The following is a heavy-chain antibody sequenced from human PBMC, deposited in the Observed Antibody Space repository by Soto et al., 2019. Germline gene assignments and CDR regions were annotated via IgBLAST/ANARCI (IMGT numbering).Heavy chain of an antibody. CDR1: GFSLTTTGEG. V-gene: IGHV2-5*01. J-gene: IGHJ3*02. CDR3: GLPHPRMRGTDAFDI. Sequence: QITLKESGPTLVKPTQTLTLTCSFSGFSLTTTGEGVGWIRQPPGKDLEWLAVIYWNDDKRYSLSLKTKLTNCKDYTKNRAVLTMTILYPVYTSIYYCGLPHPRMRGTDAFDIWVHGTMFTVSS. D-gene: IGHD2-8*01. CDR2: IYWNDDK.